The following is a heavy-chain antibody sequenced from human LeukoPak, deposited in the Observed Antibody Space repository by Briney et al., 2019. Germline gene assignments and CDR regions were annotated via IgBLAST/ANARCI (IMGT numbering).Heavy chain of an antibody. CDR2: IYYSGST. D-gene: IGHD2-15*01. Sequence: SETLSLTCTVSGGSISSYYWSWIRQPPGKGLEWIGYIYYSGSTTYNPSLKSRVTISLDTSKNQFSLKLRSVTAADTAVYYCAREIGFKGWFDPWGQGTPVTVSS. J-gene: IGHJ5*02. CDR3: AREIGFKGWFDP. CDR1: GGSISSYY. V-gene: IGHV4-59*01.